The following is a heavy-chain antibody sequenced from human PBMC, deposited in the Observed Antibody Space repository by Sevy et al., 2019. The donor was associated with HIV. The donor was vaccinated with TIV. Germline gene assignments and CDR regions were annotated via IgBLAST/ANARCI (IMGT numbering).Heavy chain of an antibody. V-gene: IGHV3-15*01. CDR3: TTDCSSTSCPLDY. CDR1: GFTFSNAW. CDR2: IKSKTDGGTT. Sequence: GGSLRLSCAASGFTFSNAWMSWVRQAPGKGLEWVGRIKSKTDGGTTDYAAPVKGRFTISRDDSKNTLYLQMNSLKTEDTAVYYCTTDCSSTSCPLDYWGQGILVTVSS. J-gene: IGHJ4*02. D-gene: IGHD2-2*01.